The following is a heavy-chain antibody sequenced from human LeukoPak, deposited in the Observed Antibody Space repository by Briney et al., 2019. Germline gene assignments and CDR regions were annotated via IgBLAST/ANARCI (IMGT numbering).Heavy chain of an antibody. Sequence: GESLKISCQGSGSSFTSYWSGWVRQLPGKGLEWMGIIYPGDSDTRYSPSFQGQVTISADKSISTAYLQWSSLKASDTAMYYCARQVTIFLPFDHWGQGTLVTVSS. J-gene: IGHJ5*02. D-gene: IGHD3-3*01. CDR2: IYPGDSDT. CDR1: GSSFTSYW. V-gene: IGHV5-51*01. CDR3: ARQVTIFLPFDH.